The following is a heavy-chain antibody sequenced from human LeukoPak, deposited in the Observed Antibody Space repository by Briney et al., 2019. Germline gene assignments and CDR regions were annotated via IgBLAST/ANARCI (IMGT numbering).Heavy chain of an antibody. D-gene: IGHD2-15*01. CDR1: GYTFTGYY. Sequence: SVKVSCKASGYTFTGYYIHWVRQAPRQGLEWMGGIIPLFNTPNYAQKFQGRVSITADKSTNTTYMELSSLTSEDTAVYYCTRAGIPGYCSTATCSNWFDPWGQGTLVTVSS. CDR3: TRAGIPGYCSTATCSNWFDP. V-gene: IGHV1-69*06. J-gene: IGHJ5*02. CDR2: IIPLFNTP.